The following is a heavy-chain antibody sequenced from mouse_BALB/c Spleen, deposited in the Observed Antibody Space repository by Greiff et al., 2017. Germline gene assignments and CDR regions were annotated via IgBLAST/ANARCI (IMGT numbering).Heavy chain of an antibody. CDR2: ISSGSSTI. V-gene: IGHV5-17*02. J-gene: IGHJ4*01. CDR3: ARWTSYAMDY. Sequence: EVMLVESGGGLVQPGGSRKLSCAASGFTFSSFGMHWVRQAPEKGLEWVAYISSGSSTIYYADTVKGRFTISRDNPKNTLFLQMTSLRSEDTAMYYCARWTSYAMDYWGQGTSVTVSS. CDR1: GFTFSSFG.